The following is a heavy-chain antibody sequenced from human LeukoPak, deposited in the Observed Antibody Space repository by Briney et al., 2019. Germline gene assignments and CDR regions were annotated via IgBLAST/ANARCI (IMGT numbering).Heavy chain of an antibody. Sequence: NTSETLSLTWAVYGGSFSGYYWSWIRQPPGKGLEWIGVINHSGSTNYNPSLKSRVTISVDTSKNQFSLKLSSVTAADTAVYYCARGVIVVVPAARVHNWFDPWGQGTLVTVSS. V-gene: IGHV4-34*01. CDR1: GGSFSGYY. D-gene: IGHD2-2*01. CDR2: INHSGST. CDR3: ARGVIVVVPAARVHNWFDP. J-gene: IGHJ5*02.